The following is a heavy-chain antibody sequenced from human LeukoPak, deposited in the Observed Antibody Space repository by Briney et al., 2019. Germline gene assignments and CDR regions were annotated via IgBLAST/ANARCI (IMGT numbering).Heavy chain of an antibody. J-gene: IGHJ4*02. V-gene: IGHV1-69*04. D-gene: IGHD7-27*01. CDR3: ARAFELLGINFDY. Sequence: GASVKVSCKASGGTFSSYAISWVRQAPGQGPKWMGRIIPILGIANYAQKFQGRVTITADKSTSTAYMELSSLRSEDTAVYYCARAFELLGINFDYWGQGTLVTVSS. CDR1: GGTFSSYA. CDR2: IIPILGIA.